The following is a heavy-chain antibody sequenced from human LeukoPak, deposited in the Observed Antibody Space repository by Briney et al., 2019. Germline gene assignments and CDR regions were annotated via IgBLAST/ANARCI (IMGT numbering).Heavy chain of an antibody. CDR1: GYTFTSYA. J-gene: IGHJ4*02. V-gene: IGHV7-4-1*02. Sequence: ASVKVSCKASGYTFTSYAMNWVRQAPGQGLEWMGWINTNTGNPTYAQGFTGRFVFSLDTSVTTAYLQISNLKTEDTAAYYCARHDNDDDFDYWGQGTLVTVSS. CDR3: ARHDNDDDFDY. D-gene: IGHD3-16*01. CDR2: INTNTGNP.